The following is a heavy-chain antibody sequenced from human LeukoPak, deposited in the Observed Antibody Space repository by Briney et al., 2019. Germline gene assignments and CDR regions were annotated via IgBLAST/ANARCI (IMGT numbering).Heavy chain of an antibody. J-gene: IGHJ4*02. Sequence: PGRSLRLSCAASGFTFSSYAMHWVRQAPGKGLEWVAVISYDGSNKYYADSVKGRFTISRDNSKNTLYLQMNSLRAEDTAVYYCARVASSGWSGSDYWGQGTLVTVSS. D-gene: IGHD6-19*01. V-gene: IGHV3-30-3*01. CDR1: GFTFSSYA. CDR3: ARVASSGWSGSDY. CDR2: ISYDGSNK.